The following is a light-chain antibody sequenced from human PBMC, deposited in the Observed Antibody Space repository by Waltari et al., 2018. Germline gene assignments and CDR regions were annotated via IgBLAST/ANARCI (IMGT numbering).Light chain of an antibody. J-gene: IGKJ2*02. CDR2: WAA. CDR1: QSVLYSSNNKNY. CDR3: QQYYSTPRT. Sequence: DIVMTQSPDSLAVSLGERATINCKSSQSVLYSSNNKNYLAWYQQKPGKPPKLLIYWAATRECGVPDRFSGSGSGTDFTLTISSLQAEDVAVYYCQQYYSTPRTFGQGTKLEIK. V-gene: IGKV4-1*01.